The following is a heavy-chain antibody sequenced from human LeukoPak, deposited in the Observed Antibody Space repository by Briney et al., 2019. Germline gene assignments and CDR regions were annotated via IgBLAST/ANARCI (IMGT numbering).Heavy chain of an antibody. J-gene: IGHJ6*02. CDR2: ISSSSSFI. CDR1: GFTFNSYS. Sequence: GGSLRLSCAASGFTFNSYSMNWVRQAPGKGLEWVSSISSSSSFIYYADSVKGRFTISRDNAKNSLYLQMNSLRAEDTAVYYCARAAERYDILTGYHIHYYYGMDVWGQGTTVTVSS. CDR3: ARAAERYDILTGYHIHYYYGMDV. V-gene: IGHV3-21*01. D-gene: IGHD3-9*01.